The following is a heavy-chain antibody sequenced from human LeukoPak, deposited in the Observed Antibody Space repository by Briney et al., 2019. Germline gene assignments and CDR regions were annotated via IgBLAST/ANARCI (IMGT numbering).Heavy chain of an antibody. V-gene: IGHV3-30*01. CDR2: ISYDGNNK. Sequence: GSLRLSCAASGFTFSACAMHWVRQAPGKGLEWVAVISYDGNNKYYADSVKGRFTISRDNSKNTLYLQMNSLRVEDTAMYYCASGGFYDFWSGYYTPFDYWGQGTLVTVSS. CDR1: GFTFSACA. D-gene: IGHD3-3*01. CDR3: ASGGFYDFWSGYYTPFDY. J-gene: IGHJ4*02.